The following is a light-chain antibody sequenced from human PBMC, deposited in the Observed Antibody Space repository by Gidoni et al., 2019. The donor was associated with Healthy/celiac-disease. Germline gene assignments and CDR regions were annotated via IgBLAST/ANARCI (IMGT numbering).Light chain of an antibody. CDR3: QQYDNWPPWT. J-gene: IGKJ1*01. CDR2: GAS. V-gene: IGKV3-15*01. CDR1: QSVSSN. Sequence: EIVMTQSPATLSVSPGERAPLSCRASQSVSSNLAWYQQKPGQAPRLLIYGASTRGTGIPARFSGSGAGTEFTLPISSLQSEDFAVYYCQQYDNWPPWTFGQXTKVEIK.